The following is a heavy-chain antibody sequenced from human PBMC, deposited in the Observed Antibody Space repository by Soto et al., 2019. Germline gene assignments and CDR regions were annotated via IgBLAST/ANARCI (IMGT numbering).Heavy chain of an antibody. CDR2: IYYSGST. CDR1: GSSLSRSIYY. CDR3: ARYGVWVGMDV. D-gene: IGHD1-26*01. Sequence: PSETLSLACAVSGSSLSRSIYYWGGIRQPPGKGLEWIGSIYYSGSTYYNPSLKSRVTISVDTSKNQFSLKLSSVTAADTAVYYCARYGVWVGMDVWGQGTTVTVSS. J-gene: IGHJ6*02. V-gene: IGHV4-39*01.